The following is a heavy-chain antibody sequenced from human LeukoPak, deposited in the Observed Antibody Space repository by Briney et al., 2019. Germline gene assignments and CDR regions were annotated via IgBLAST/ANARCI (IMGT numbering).Heavy chain of an antibody. V-gene: IGHV1-18*01. CDR2: ISAYNGNT. D-gene: IGHD3-22*01. CDR1: GDTLNSYG. J-gene: IGHJ4*02. CDR3: ARGPYYYDSSGYYFGY. Sequence: GASVKVSCKTSGDTLNSYGISWVRQAPGQGLEWMGWISAYNGNTNYAQKLQGRVTMTTDTSTSTAYMELRSLRSDDTAVYYCARGPYYYDSSGYYFGYWGQGTLVTVSS.